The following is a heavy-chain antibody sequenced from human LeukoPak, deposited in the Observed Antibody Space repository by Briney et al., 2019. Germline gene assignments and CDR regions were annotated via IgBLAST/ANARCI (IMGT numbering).Heavy chain of an antibody. V-gene: IGHV3-23*01. J-gene: IGHJ4*02. D-gene: IGHD4-17*01. CDR2: ISGSGRGVNT. CDR3: ARSYGDYMFVY. Sequence: GGSLRLSCAASGFTFSSYAMSWVRQAPGKGLEWVSGISGSGRGVNTYYANSVKGRFTISRDNSKNTLYVQMNSLRAEDTAVYYCARSYGDYMFVYWGQGTLVTVSS. CDR1: GFTFSSYA.